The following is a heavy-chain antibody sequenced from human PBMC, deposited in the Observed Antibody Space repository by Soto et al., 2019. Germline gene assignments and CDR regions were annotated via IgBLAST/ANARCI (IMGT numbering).Heavy chain of an antibody. CDR1: GYTFTGYY. Sequence: GASVKVSCKASGYTFTGYYMHWVRQVPGQGLEWMGWINPNSGDTKYVQEFQGRVTMTRDTSISTVYMELSSLRSEDTAVYYCARSVGYCSSTSCLPGGMDVWGQGTTVTVSS. V-gene: IGHV1-2*02. CDR3: ARSVGYCSSTSCLPGGMDV. CDR2: INPNSGDT. D-gene: IGHD2-2*01. J-gene: IGHJ6*02.